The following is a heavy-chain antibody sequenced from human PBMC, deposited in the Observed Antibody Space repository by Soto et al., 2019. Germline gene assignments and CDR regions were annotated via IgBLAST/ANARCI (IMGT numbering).Heavy chain of an antibody. CDR1: GFTFSSYA. J-gene: IGHJ4*02. CDR3: AAGAARPVVRKYFDY. Sequence: XESLGLSCAASGFTFSSYAMSWVRQAPGKGLEWVSAISGSGGSTYYADSVKGRFTISRDNSKNTLYLQMNSLRAEDTAVYYCAAGAARPVVRKYFDYWGQGTLVTVPQ. V-gene: IGHV3-23*01. D-gene: IGHD6-6*01. CDR2: ISGSGGST.